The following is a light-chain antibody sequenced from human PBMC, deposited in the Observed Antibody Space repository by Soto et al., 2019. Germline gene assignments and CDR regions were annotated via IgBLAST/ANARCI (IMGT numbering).Light chain of an antibody. CDR2: DAS. Sequence: DIQLTPSPSTLSASVGDRVTITCRASQRMTSWLAWYQQKPGKAPKLLIYDASTLESGVPSRFSGTGSGTEFTFSITSLQPEDFGTYYCQQCYMGWTFGQGTKVDI. V-gene: IGKV1-5*01. CDR3: QQCYMGWT. J-gene: IGKJ1*01. CDR1: QRMTSW.